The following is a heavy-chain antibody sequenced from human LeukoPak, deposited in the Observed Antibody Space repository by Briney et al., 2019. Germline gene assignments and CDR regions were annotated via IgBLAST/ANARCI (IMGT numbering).Heavy chain of an antibody. CDR3: AKISGYYPFDY. Sequence: PGGSLRLSCAASGFTFSSYEMNWVRQAPGKGLEWLSYISSSGNTIYYADSVKGRFTISRDNSKNTLYLQMNSLRAEDTAVYYCAKISGYYPFDYRGQGTLVTVSS. D-gene: IGHD3-22*01. CDR2: ISSSGNTI. V-gene: IGHV3-48*03. CDR1: GFTFSSYE. J-gene: IGHJ4*02.